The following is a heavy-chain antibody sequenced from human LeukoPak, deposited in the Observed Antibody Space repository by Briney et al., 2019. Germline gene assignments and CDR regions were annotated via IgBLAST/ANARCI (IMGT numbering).Heavy chain of an antibody. CDR2: INSDGSST. Sequence: GGSLRLSCAASGFTFSSYWMHWVRQAPGKGPVWVSRINSDGSSTSYADSVKGRFTISRDNAKNTLYLQMNSLRAEDTAVYYCARVSIAVAVHFDYWGQGTLVTVSS. D-gene: IGHD6-19*01. CDR3: ARVSIAVAVHFDY. V-gene: IGHV3-74*01. J-gene: IGHJ4*02. CDR1: GFTFSSYW.